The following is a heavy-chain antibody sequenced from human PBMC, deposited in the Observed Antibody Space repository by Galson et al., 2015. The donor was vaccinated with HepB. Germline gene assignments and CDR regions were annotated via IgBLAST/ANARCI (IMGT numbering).Heavy chain of an antibody. V-gene: IGHV3-48*03. D-gene: IGHD6-19*01. CDR1: GFTFSNYE. CDR3: ARVAQYSSGWYNPYDY. J-gene: IGHJ4*02. Sequence: SLRLSCAASGFTFSNYEMNWVRQAPGKGLQWVSYISSSGSTIYYADSVKGRFTISRDDAKNSLYLQMNSLRAEDTAVYYCARVAQYSSGWYNPYDYWGQGTLVTVSS. CDR2: ISSSGSTI.